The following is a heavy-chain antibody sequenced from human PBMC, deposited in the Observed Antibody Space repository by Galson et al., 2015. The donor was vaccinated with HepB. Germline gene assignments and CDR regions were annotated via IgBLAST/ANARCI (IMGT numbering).Heavy chain of an antibody. CDR2: IIPIFGTA. CDR1: GGTFSSYA. J-gene: IGHJ4*02. D-gene: IGHD5-24*01. CDR3: AREAGGPGYSYNYFDY. V-gene: IGHV1-69*13. Sequence: SVKVSCKASGGTFSSYAISWVRQAPGQGLEWMGGIIPIFGTANYAQKFQGRVTITADESTSTAYMELSSLRSEDTAVYYCAREAGGPGYSYNYFDYWGQGTLVTVSS.